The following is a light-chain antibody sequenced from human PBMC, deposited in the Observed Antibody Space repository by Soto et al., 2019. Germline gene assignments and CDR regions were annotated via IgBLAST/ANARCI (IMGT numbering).Light chain of an antibody. V-gene: IGKV3-20*01. CDR1: QSVANNY. Sequence: EMVLTQSPDTLSLSPGERATLSCRASQSVANNYLAWYQQKPGQAPRLLIYDASYRATGIPDRFSGSGSGTDFTLTITRLEPEDFAVYYCQQCAYSPRTFGQGTKVEVK. J-gene: IGKJ1*01. CDR3: QQCAYSPRT. CDR2: DAS.